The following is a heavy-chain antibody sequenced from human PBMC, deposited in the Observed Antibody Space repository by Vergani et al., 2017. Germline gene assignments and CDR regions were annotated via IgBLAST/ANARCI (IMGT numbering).Heavy chain of an antibody. CDR1: GGSISSHY. D-gene: IGHD3-10*01. CDR2: SYYSGST. V-gene: IGHV4-59*11. J-gene: IGHJ4*02. Sequence: QVQLQESGPGLVKPSETLSLTCTVSGGSISSHYWSWIRQPPGKGLEWIGYSYYSGSTNYNPSLKSRVTISVAPSKNQFSLKLSSVTAADTAVYYCARVGVTDYFDYWGQGTLVTVSS. CDR3: ARVGVTDYFDY.